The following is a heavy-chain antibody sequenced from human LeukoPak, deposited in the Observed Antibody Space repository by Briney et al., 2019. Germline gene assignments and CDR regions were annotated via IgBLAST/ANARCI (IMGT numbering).Heavy chain of an antibody. CDR2: IYPGDSGT. V-gene: IGHV5-51*01. D-gene: IGHD6-19*01. J-gene: IGHJ6*03. CDR3: ARHRDSSGRGDYYYYMDV. Sequence: GESLKIFCKGSGYSFTRYWNGLVRPMPGKGLELMGIIYPGDSGTRYSPSFQGQVTISADKSISTAYLQWSSLKASDTAMYYCARHRDSSGRGDYYYYMDVWGKGTTVTVSS. CDR1: GYSFTRYW.